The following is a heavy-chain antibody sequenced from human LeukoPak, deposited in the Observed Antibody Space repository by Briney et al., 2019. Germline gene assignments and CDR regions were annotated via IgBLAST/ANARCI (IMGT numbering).Heavy chain of an antibody. D-gene: IGHD2-2*01. J-gene: IGHJ3*02. CDR3: ASYCSSTSCFASDAFDI. CDR1: GYSISSGYY. CDR2: IYHSGST. Sequence: SETLSLTCTVSGYSISSGYYWGWIWQPPGKGLEWIGSIYHSGSTYYNPSLKSRVTISVDTSKNQFSLKLSSVTAADTAVYYCASYCSSTSCFASDAFDIWGQGTMVTVSS. V-gene: IGHV4-38-2*02.